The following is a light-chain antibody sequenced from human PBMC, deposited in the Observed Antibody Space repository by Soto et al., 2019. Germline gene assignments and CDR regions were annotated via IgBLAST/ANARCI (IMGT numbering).Light chain of an antibody. V-gene: IGKV3-20*01. CDR3: QQFASSPYT. Sequence: EIVLTQSPDTLSSSPGERATLSCRASQAVSNACLAWYQHKPGQVPRLLIHGAINRATGIPDRFSGGGSGTDFTLTINRLEPEDFAVYYCQQFASSPYTFGQGTKVEIK. CDR2: GAI. J-gene: IGKJ2*01. CDR1: QAVSNAC.